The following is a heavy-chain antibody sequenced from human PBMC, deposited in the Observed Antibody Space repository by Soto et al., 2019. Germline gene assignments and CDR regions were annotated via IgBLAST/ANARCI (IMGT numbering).Heavy chain of an antibody. Sequence: PGESLKISCKGSGYSFTSYWIGWVRQMPGKGLEWMGIIDPVDSDTRYSPSFQGQVTISADKSISTAYLEWSSLKASDTAMYYCARQAYCSSTSCYMDVWGQGTTVTVSS. CDR2: IDPVDSDT. V-gene: IGHV5-51*01. CDR3: ARQAYCSSTSCYMDV. J-gene: IGHJ6*02. CDR1: GYSFTSYW. D-gene: IGHD2-2*01.